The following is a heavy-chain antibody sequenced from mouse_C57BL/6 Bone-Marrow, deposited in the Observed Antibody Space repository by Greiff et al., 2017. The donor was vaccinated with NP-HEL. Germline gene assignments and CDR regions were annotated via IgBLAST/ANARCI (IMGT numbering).Heavy chain of an antibody. CDR2: IDPENGDT. V-gene: IGHV14-4*01. D-gene: IGHD1-1*01. J-gene: IGHJ2*01. CDR3: TTGHYYGSSYFDY. Sequence: EVQLQQSGAELVRPGASVKLSCTASGFNIKDDYMHWVKQRPEQSLEWIGWIDPENGDTEYASKVQGKATITADTSSNQAYLQLSSLTSEDTAVYYCTTGHYYGSSYFDYWGQGTTLTVSS. CDR1: GFNIKDDY.